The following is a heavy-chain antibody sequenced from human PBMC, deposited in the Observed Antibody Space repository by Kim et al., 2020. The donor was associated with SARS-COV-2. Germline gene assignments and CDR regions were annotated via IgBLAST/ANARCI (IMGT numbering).Heavy chain of an antibody. CDR1: GYSFTNHA. V-gene: IGHV7-4-1*02. CDR2: IDTSTGTP. Sequence: ASVKVSCKGSGYSFTNHAINWVRQAPGQGLEWMGWIDTSTGTPTYAQGFTGRFIFSLDTSVTTAYLQITSLKTEDTALYFCARDHCTNTSCFDPWGQGTLNTVPS. J-gene: IGHJ5*02. CDR3: ARDHCTNTSCFDP. D-gene: IGHD2-8*01.